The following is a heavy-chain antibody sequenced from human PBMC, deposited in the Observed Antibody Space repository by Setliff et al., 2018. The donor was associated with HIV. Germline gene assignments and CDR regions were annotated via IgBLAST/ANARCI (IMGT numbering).Heavy chain of an antibody. CDR3: ARRIDDSGSFPDKNWFDT. J-gene: IGHJ5*02. D-gene: IGHD3-10*01. CDR1: GGSFSGYY. CDR2: IYTSGST. V-gene: IGHV4-59*10. Sequence: SETLSLTCAVYGGSFSGYYWSWIRQPAGKGLEWIGRIYTSGSTKYNPSLQSRVTMSIDTSKNQFSLRLTSVTAADTAVYYCARRIDDSGSFPDKNWFDTWGQGSLVTVSS.